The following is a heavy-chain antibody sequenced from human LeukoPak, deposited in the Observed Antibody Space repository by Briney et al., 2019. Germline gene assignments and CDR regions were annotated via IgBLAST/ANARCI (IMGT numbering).Heavy chain of an antibody. CDR1: TFTFSSYN. Sequence: GGSLRLSCAASTFTFSSYNMNWVRQAPGKGLEWVSSISSSGTYIYYRDSVKGRFTISRDNAKNSLYLETASLRAEDTAVYYCARYYDTSGYPYYLDYWGQGALVSVST. D-gene: IGHD3-22*01. CDR3: ARYYDTSGYPYYLDY. V-gene: IGHV3-21*06. J-gene: IGHJ4*02. CDR2: ISSSGTYI.